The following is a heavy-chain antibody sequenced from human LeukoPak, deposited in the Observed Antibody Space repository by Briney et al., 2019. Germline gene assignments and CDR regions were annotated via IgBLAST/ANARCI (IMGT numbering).Heavy chain of an antibody. V-gene: IGHV3-23*01. J-gene: IGHJ4*02. CDR3: ANADDSSGYYSLGYFDY. Sequence: GGSLRLSCAASGFTVSNNYMIWVRQAPGKGLEWVSAISGSGGSTYYADSVKGRFTISRDNSKNTLYLQMNSLRAEDTAVYYCANADDSSGYYSLGYFDYWGQGTLVTVSS. CDR1: GFTVSNNY. D-gene: IGHD3-22*01. CDR2: ISGSGGST.